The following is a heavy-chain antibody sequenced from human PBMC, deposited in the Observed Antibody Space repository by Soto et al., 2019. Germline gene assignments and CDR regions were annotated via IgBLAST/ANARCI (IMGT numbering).Heavy chain of an antibody. CDR2: IYYSGST. Sequence: QLQLQESGPGLVKPSETLSLTCTVSGGSISSSSYYWDWIRQPPGKGLEWIGSIYYSGSTYYNPSLRSRVTISVDTSQNQFSLKLSAVTAADTAVYYCARRGRSGYRLIDYWGQGTLVTVSS. CDR3: ARRGRSGYRLIDY. J-gene: IGHJ4*02. CDR1: GGSISSSSYY. D-gene: IGHD3-22*01. V-gene: IGHV4-39*01.